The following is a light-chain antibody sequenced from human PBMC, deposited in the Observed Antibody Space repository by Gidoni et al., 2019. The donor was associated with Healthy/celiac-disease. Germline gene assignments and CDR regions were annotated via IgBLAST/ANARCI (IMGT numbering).Light chain of an antibody. J-gene: IGKJ1*01. CDR1: QSVLYSSHNKNY. Sequence: DIVMTQSQDSLAVSLGERATINCKSSQSVLYSSHNKNYLAWYQKKPGQPPKLLIYWSSTRESGVPDRFSGSGSGTDFTLTISSLQAEDVAVYYCQQYYSTPWTFGQGTKVEIK. CDR3: QQYYSTPWT. CDR2: WSS. V-gene: IGKV4-1*01.